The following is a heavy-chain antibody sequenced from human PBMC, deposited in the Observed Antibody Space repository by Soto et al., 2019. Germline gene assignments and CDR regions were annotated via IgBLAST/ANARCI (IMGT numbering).Heavy chain of an antibody. V-gene: IGHV4-61*01. J-gene: IGHJ6*02. D-gene: IGHD5-12*01. CDR3: ARDVSGGGDYRYYSLDV. Sequence: PSETLSLTCTVSGGSVSSGNYYWSWIRQPPGKGLEWIGYIYYSGGTNYNPSLESRVTISLDTSKSQFSLKMSSVTAADTAVYYCARDVSGGGDYRYYSLDVWGQGTTATVSS. CDR2: IYYSGGT. CDR1: GGSVSSGNYY.